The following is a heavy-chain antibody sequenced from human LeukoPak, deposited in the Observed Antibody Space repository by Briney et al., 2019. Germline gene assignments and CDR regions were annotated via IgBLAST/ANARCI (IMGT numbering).Heavy chain of an antibody. J-gene: IGHJ4*02. CDR2: ISAYKGNT. D-gene: IGHD6-13*01. V-gene: IGHV1-18*01. Sequence: ASVKVSCKPSGYTFTTYGINWVRQALGQGLEWMGWISAYKGNTNYAQKLQGRVTMTTDTSTSTAYMELRSLRSDDTAVYYCARDHGSSWVDYWGQGTLVTVSS. CDR1: GYTFTTYG. CDR3: ARDHGSSWVDY.